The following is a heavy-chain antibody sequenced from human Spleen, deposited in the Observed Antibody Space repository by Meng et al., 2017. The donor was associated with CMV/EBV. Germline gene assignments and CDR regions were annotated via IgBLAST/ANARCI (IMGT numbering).Heavy chain of an antibody. CDR1: GYTFTDYN. CDR2: INPKSGGP. Sequence: ASVKVSCKASGYTFTDYNIYWVRQAPGQGPEWMGWINPKSGGPIYAQKFQGRVTMTADTSITTGYMELRSLRSDDTAVYYCARGDTLPRYYGMDVWGQGTTVTVS. V-gene: IGHV1-2*02. D-gene: IGHD2-15*01. J-gene: IGHJ6*02. CDR3: ARGDTLPRYYGMDV.